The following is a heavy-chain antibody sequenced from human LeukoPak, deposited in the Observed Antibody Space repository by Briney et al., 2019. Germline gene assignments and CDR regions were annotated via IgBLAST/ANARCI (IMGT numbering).Heavy chain of an antibody. D-gene: IGHD1-26*01. V-gene: IGHV3-53*01. J-gene: IGHJ3*02. CDR1: GFTVSSNY. CDR2: IYSGGST. Sequence: GGSLRLSCAASGFTVSSNYMSWVRQAPGKGLEWVSVIYSGGSTYYADSVKGRFTISRDSSKNTLYLQMNSLRAEDTAVYYCARARIVGATRAFDIWGQGTMVTVSS. CDR3: ARARIVGATRAFDI.